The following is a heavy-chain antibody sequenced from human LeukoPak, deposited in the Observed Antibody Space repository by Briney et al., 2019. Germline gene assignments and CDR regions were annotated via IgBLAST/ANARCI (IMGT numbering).Heavy chain of an antibody. D-gene: IGHD6-13*01. J-gene: IGHJ5*02. CDR2: IWNVGSYK. V-gene: IGHV3-33*01. CDR3: ARSIAAQTNNWFDP. Sequence: GGSLRLSCAASGFTFSDYGMHWVRQAPGKGLEWVADIWNVGSYKYYADSVKGRFTISRDNSKNTLYVQMNSLRVEDTAVYYCARSIAAQTNNWFDPWGQGTLVTVSS. CDR1: GFTFSDYG.